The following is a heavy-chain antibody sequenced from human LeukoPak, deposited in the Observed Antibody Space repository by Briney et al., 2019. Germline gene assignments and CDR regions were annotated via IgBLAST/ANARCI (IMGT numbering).Heavy chain of an antibody. CDR3: ARDLDGSGWSLYVLHPLDY. V-gene: IGHV1-2*02. CDR1: GYTFTGYC. J-gene: IGHJ4*02. Sequence: ASVKVSCKASGYTFTGYCMHWVRQAPGQGLEWMGWINPNSGGTNYAQKFQGRVTMTRDTSISTAYMELSRLRSDDTAVYYCARDLDGSGWSLYVLHPLDYWGQGTLVTVSS. D-gene: IGHD6-19*01. CDR2: INPNSGGT.